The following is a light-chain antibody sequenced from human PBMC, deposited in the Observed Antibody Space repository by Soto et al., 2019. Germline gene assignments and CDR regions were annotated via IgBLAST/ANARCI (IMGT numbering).Light chain of an antibody. J-gene: IGKJ1*01. CDR3: QQYGSSPWT. V-gene: IGKV3-20*01. CDR2: GAS. CDR1: PRVYRSH. Sequence: ICLKPSSRPPSFSSGERAPLSCKASPRVYRSHLAWYQQKTGQAPRPLIYGASSRAIGLPDRFSGSGSGTDFTLTISRLEPEDFAVYYCQQYGSSPWTFGQGTKVEIK.